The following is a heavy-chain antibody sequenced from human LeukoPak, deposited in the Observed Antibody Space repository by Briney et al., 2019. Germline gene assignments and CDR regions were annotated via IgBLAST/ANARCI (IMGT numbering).Heavy chain of an antibody. CDR1: GGSISSYY. D-gene: IGHD2-15*01. CDR2: IYYSGST. CDR3: ARSQSVVAATFANYYYYYGMDV. Sequence: PSETLSLTCTVSGGSISSYYWSWIRQPPGKGLEWIGYIYYSGSTNYNPSLKSRVTISVDTSKNQFSLKLSSVTAADTAVYYCARSQSVVAATFANYYYYYGMDVWGQGTTVTVSS. V-gene: IGHV4-59*08. J-gene: IGHJ6*02.